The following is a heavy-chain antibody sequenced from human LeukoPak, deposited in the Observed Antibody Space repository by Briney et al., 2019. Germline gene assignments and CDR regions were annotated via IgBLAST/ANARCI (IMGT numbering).Heavy chain of an antibody. V-gene: IGHV4-39*07. J-gene: IGHJ4*02. Sequence: SETLSLTCTVSGGSISSSSYYWGWIRQPPGKGLERIGSIYYSGSTYYNPSLKSRVTISVDTSKNQFSLKLSSVTAADTAVYYCARGSGRYTSEEDYFDYWGQGTLVTVSP. D-gene: IGHD6-19*01. CDR2: IYYSGST. CDR1: GGSISSSSYY. CDR3: ARGSGRYTSEEDYFDY.